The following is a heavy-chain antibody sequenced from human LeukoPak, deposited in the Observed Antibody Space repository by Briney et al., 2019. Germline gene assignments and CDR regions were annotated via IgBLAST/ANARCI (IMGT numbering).Heavy chain of an antibody. J-gene: IGHJ5*02. CDR2: IYSGGST. Sequence: GGSLRLSCAASGFTVSSNYMSWVRQAPGKGLEWVSVIYSGGSTYYADSVKGRFTISRDNAKNSLYLQMNSLRAEDTALYYCAKDPYSSSWYEGNWFDPWGQGTLVTVSS. CDR3: AKDPYSSSWYEGNWFDP. D-gene: IGHD6-13*01. CDR1: GFTVSSNY. V-gene: IGHV3-53*05.